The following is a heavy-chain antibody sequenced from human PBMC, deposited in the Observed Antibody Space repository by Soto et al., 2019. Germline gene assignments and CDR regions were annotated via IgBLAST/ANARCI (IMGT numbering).Heavy chain of an antibody. D-gene: IGHD6-25*01. V-gene: IGHV3-74*01. CDR3: GRGSGPRGRPY. J-gene: IGHJ4*02. Sequence: GGSLRLSCAASGFIFSDYWMHWVRQAPGKGLVWVARINGDGTTTYVDSVKGRFTISRDNAKNMMYLQMNSLRVEDTAMYYCGRGSGPRGRPYWGQGISVTVSS. CDR1: GFIFSDYW. CDR2: INGDGTT.